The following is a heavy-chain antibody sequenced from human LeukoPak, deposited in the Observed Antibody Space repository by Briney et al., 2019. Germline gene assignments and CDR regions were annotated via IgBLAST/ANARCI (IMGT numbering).Heavy chain of an antibody. CDR2: LSGSGGST. CDR3: TKDSIIVNSWGFDL. J-gene: IGHJ5*02. V-gene: IGHV3-23*01. CDR1: GFTFSSYA. Sequence: GGSLRLSCAASGFTFSSYAMHWVRQAPGKGLEWVSALSGSGGSTYYADSMKGRITISRDNAENTVYLEMSSLRVEDTALYYCTKDSIIVNSWGFDLWGQGTLVTVSS. D-gene: IGHD1-26*01.